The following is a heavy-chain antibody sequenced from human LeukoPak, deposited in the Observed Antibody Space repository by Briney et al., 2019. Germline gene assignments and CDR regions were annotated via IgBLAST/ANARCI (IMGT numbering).Heavy chain of an antibody. D-gene: IGHD4/OR15-4a*01. Sequence: GSLRLSCAASGFTFSNAWMSWVRQAPGKGLEWVGRIKRKTDGGTTDYAAPVKGRFSISRDDSKNTLYLQMNSLKTEDTAVYYCTTLGAFDYWGQGTLVTVSS. CDR2: IKRKTDGGTT. V-gene: IGHV3-15*01. CDR1: GFTFSNAW. CDR3: TTLGAFDY. J-gene: IGHJ4*02.